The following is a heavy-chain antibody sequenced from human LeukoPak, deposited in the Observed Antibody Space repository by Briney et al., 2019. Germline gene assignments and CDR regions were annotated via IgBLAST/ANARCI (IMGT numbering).Heavy chain of an antibody. V-gene: IGHV4-31*03. CDR3: XXXXXLYAIVXY. Sequence: SETLSLTCTVSGGSISSGGYYWSWIRQHPGKGLEWIGYIYYSGSTYYNPSLKSRVTISVDTSKDQFSLKLSSVTAADTAVYYXXXXXXLYAIVXYWGQGTX. D-gene: IGHD2-8*01. CDR1: GGSISSGGYY. CDR2: IYYSGST. J-gene: IGHJ4*02.